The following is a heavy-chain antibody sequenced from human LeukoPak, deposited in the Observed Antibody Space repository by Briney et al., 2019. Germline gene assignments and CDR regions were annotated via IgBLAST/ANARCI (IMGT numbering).Heavy chain of an antibody. D-gene: IGHD1-1*01. CDR1: RFSFSDYD. V-gene: IGHV3-30*18. CDR2: ISSDGSRK. J-gene: IGHJ3*02. CDR3: AKYAYNWNAPDGFDM. Sequence: GGSLRLSCRAPRFSFSDYDMHWVRQAPGKGLEWVAVISSDGSRKHYGDSVKGRFTISRDNSESTLFLQMNSLRTDDTSVYFCAKYAYNWNAPDGFDMWGQGTMVIVSS.